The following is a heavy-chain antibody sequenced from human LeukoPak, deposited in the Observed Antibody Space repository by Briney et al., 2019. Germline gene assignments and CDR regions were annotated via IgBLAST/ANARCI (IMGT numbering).Heavy chain of an antibody. CDR2: ISSSGSTI. Sequence: GGSLRLSCAASGFTFSSYEMNWVRQAPGKGLEWVSYISSSGSTIYYADSVKGRFTISRDNAKNSLYLQMNSLRAEDTAVYYCARVSSSWYYFDYWGQGTLVTVSS. J-gene: IGHJ4*02. V-gene: IGHV3-48*03. CDR1: GFTFSSYE. D-gene: IGHD6-13*01. CDR3: ARVSSSWYYFDY.